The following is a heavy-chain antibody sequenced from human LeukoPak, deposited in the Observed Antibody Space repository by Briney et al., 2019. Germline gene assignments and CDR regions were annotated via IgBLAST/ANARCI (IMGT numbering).Heavy chain of an antibody. V-gene: IGHV4-34*01. CDR1: GYSISSGYY. Sequence: SETLSLTCTVSGYSISSGYYWSWIRQPPGKGLEWIGEINHSGSTNYNPSLKSRVTISVDTSKNQFSLKLSSVTAADTAVYYCARHVGYCSSTSCYGNWFDPWGQGTLVTVSS. J-gene: IGHJ5*02. CDR3: ARHVGYCSSTSCYGNWFDP. D-gene: IGHD2-2*01. CDR2: INHSGST.